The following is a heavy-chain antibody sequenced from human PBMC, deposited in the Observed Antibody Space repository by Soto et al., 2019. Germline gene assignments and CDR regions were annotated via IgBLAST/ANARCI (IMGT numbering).Heavy chain of an antibody. Sequence: PSETLSLTCTVSGGSISSGGHYWSWIRQHPGKGLEWIGYIYYSGSTHYNPSLRGRVTISVDTSKNQFFLKLSSVTAADTAVYYCAGDRLGLPLDYWGQGTLVTVSS. D-gene: IGHD4-17*01. CDR1: GGSISSGGHY. CDR3: AGDRLGLPLDY. V-gene: IGHV4-31*03. CDR2: IYYSGST. J-gene: IGHJ4*02.